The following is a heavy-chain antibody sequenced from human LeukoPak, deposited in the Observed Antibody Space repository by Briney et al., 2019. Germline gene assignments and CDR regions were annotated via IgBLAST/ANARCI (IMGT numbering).Heavy chain of an antibody. V-gene: IGHV4-39*07. CDR3: ARGQRRPRGYYFDY. Sequence: PSETLSLTCTVSGGSISSSSYYWGWIRQPPGKGLEWIGSIYYSGSTYYNPSLKSRVTISVDTSKNQFSLKLSSVTAADTAVYYCARGQRRPRGYYFDYWGQGTLVTVSS. J-gene: IGHJ4*02. CDR1: GGSISSSSYY. CDR2: IYYSGST. D-gene: IGHD3-16*01.